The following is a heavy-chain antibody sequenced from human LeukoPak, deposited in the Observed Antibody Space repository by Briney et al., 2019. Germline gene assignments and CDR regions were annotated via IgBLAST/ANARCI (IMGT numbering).Heavy chain of an antibody. CDR2: IIPIFGTA. Sequence: GASVTVSCKASGYTFTSYGISWVRQAPGQGLEWMGGIIPIFGTANYAQKFQGRVTITADKSTSTAYMELSSLRSEDTAVYYCASSHYYDSSGVDAFDIWGQGTMVTVSS. CDR1: GYTFTSYG. D-gene: IGHD3-22*01. J-gene: IGHJ3*02. V-gene: IGHV1-69*06. CDR3: ASSHYYDSSGVDAFDI.